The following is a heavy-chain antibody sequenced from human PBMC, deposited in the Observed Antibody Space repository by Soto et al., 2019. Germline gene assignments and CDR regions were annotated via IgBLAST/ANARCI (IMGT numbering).Heavy chain of an antibody. J-gene: IGHJ1*01. V-gene: IGHV3-21*01. Sequence: GSLRLSCATSGFTVSIYSMACVRQAPGKGLEWVSSISSSSSYIYYADSVKGRFTISRDNAKNSLYLQMNSLRAEDTAVYYCARSLIGYSSSWYVGGYFQHWGQGTLVTVSS. CDR2: ISSSSSYI. CDR1: GFTVSIYS. D-gene: IGHD6-13*01. CDR3: ARSLIGYSSSWYVGGYFQH.